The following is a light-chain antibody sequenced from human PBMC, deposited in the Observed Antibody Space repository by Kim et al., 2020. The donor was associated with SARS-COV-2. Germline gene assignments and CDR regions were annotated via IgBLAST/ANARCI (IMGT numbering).Light chain of an antibody. J-gene: IGLJ2*01. CDR1: NIGSKN. CDR2: RDS. CDR3: QVWDSSNVV. V-gene: IGLV3-9*01. Sequence: VALGQTARITCGGNNIGSKNVHWYQQKPGQAPVLVIYRDSNRPSGIPERFSGSNSGNTATLTISRAQAGDEADYYCQVWDSSNVVFGGGTQLTVL.